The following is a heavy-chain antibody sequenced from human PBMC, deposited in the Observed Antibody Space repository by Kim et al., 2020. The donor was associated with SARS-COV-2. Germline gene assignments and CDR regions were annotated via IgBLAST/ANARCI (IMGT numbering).Heavy chain of an antibody. CDR1: GGTFSSYA. Sequence: SVKVSCKASGGTFSSYAISWVRQAPGQGLEWMGGIIPIFGTANYAQKFQGRVTITADESTSTAYMELSSLRSEDTAVYYCARDKGAIVGATIYYFDYWGQGTLVTVSS. CDR3: ARDKGAIVGATIYYFDY. D-gene: IGHD1-26*01. V-gene: IGHV1-69*13. CDR2: IIPIFGTA. J-gene: IGHJ4*02.